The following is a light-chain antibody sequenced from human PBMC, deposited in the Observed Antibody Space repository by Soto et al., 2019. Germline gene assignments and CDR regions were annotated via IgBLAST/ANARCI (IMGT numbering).Light chain of an antibody. CDR2: DTS. J-gene: IGKJ5*01. CDR3: QQRSNWPIT. CDR1: QTVSNK. V-gene: IGKV3-11*01. Sequence: IVLTQSPSTLSSSPGERATLSCRASQTVSNKLAWYQHKPGQAPRLLIYDTSNRATGIPARFSGSGSGTDFTLTISSLEPEDFAVYYCQQRSNWPITFGQGTRLEIK.